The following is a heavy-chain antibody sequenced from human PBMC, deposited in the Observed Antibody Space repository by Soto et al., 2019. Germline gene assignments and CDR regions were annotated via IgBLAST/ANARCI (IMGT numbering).Heavy chain of an antibody. D-gene: IGHD2-15*01. J-gene: IGHJ4*02. CDR1: EGYSVDRVYC. CDR3: VREKGYCSGVTCHDTMTTETTRYFDF. CDR2: IYHSGSF. Sequence: TYTVSEGYSVDRVYCWSRIRQPPGKGLEWIGYIYHSGSFLYNPSLKSRVTISMDRSNNQFSLKLSSVTAADTAVYYCVREKGYCSGVTCHDTMTTETTRYFDFCGQG. V-gene: IGHV4-30-2*01.